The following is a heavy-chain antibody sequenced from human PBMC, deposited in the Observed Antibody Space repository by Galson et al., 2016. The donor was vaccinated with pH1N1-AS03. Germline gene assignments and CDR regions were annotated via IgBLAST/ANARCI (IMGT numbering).Heavy chain of an antibody. Sequence: SLRLSCAVSGFSFDDYAMHWVRQAPGKGLEWVSGISVNSSKIYYADSVKGRFTISRDSAKNSLNLQMNSLRAEATALYYCIKGGAASADFFDIWGQGTLVTVSS. V-gene: IGHV3-9*01. D-gene: IGHD3/OR15-3a*01. CDR2: ISVNSSKI. CDR1: GFSFDDYA. J-gene: IGHJ3*02. CDR3: IKGGAASADFFDI.